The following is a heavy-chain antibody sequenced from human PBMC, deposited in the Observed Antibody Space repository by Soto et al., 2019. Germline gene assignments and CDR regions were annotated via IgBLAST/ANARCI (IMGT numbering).Heavy chain of an antibody. D-gene: IGHD2-15*01. J-gene: IGHJ4*02. CDR1: GGSFSGYY. CDR3: ARAWGGGYSPWVY. CDR2: INHSGST. V-gene: IGHV4-34*01. Sequence: QVQLQQWGAGLLKPSETLSLTCAVYGGSFSGYYWSWIRQPPGKGLEWIGEINHSGSTNYNPSLKSRVTISVDTSKNQFSLKLSSVTAADTAVYYCARAWGGGYSPWVYWGQGTLVTVSS.